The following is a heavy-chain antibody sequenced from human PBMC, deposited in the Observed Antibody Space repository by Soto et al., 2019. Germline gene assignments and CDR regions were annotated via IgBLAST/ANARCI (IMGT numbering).Heavy chain of an antibody. J-gene: IGHJ5*02. V-gene: IGHV1-69*06. Sequence: SVKVSCKASGGTFSSYAISWVRQAPGQGLEWMGGIIPIFGTANYAQKFQGRVTITADKSTSTAYMELSSLRSEDTAVYYCARNIWQLGDEYWFDPWGQGTLVTVSS. CDR3: ARNIWQLGDEYWFDP. D-gene: IGHD6-6*01. CDR1: GGTFSSYA. CDR2: IIPIFGTA.